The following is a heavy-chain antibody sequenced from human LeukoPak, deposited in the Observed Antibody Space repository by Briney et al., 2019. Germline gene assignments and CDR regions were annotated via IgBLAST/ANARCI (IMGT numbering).Heavy chain of an antibody. D-gene: IGHD5-18*01. Sequence: PSETLSLTCTVSGGSISSYYWSWIRQPPGKGLEWIGYIYYTGSSNYNPSLKSRVTISIDTSKNQFSLKLSSVTAADTAVYYCASTGSGYSYGYFDYWGQGTLVTVSS. CDR1: GGSISSYY. J-gene: IGHJ4*02. V-gene: IGHV4-59*01. CDR3: ASTGSGYSYGYFDY. CDR2: IYYTGSS.